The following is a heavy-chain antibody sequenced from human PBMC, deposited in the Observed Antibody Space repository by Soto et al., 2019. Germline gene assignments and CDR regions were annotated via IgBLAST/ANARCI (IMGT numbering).Heavy chain of an antibody. CDR2: ISGSGGST. V-gene: IGHV3-23*01. D-gene: IGHD6-13*01. J-gene: IGHJ4*02. Sequence: EVQLLESGGGLVQPGGSLRLSCAASGFTFSSYAMSWVRQAPGKGLEWVSAISGSGGSTYYADSVKGRFTISRDNSKNTRYLQMRSLRAEETAVYYCAKENGYSSSWFEFDYWGRGTLVTVSS. CDR1: GFTFSSYA. CDR3: AKENGYSSSWFEFDY.